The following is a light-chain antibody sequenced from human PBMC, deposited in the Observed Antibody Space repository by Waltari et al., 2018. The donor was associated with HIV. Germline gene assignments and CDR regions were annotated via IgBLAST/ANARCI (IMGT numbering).Light chain of an antibody. CDR1: NLRKYY. V-gene: IGLV3-19*01. Sequence: SSEVTQDPAVSVALGQTVQITCQGENLRKYYASWYQQKPGQAPVLVSYGKNKRPAEIPDRFSSSASRNTASLTITGAQAEDEADYYCKTRDRSGNLYVFGTGTTVTVL. CDR2: GKN. CDR3: KTRDRSGNLYV. J-gene: IGLJ1*01.